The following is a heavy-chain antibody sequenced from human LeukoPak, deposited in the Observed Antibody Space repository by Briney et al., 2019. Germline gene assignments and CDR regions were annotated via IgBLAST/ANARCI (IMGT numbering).Heavy chain of an antibody. Sequence: SETLSLTCTVSGGSISSGGYYWSWIRQHPGKGLEWIGYIYYSGSTYYNPSLKSRVTISVDTSKNQFSLELSSVTAADTAVYYCARGGIQNWFDPWGQGTLVTVSS. J-gene: IGHJ5*02. D-gene: IGHD1-14*01. V-gene: IGHV4-31*03. CDR1: GGSISSGGYY. CDR3: ARGGIQNWFDP. CDR2: IYYSGST.